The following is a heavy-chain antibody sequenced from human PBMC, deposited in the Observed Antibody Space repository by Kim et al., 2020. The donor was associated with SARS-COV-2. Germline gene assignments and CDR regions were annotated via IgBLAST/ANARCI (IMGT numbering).Heavy chain of an antibody. J-gene: IGHJ4*02. CDR2: INHSGST. V-gene: IGHV4-34*01. Sequence: SETLSLTCAVYGGSFSGYYWSWIRQPPGKGLEWIGEINHSGSTNYNPSLKSRVTISVDTSKNQFSLKLSSVTAADTAVYYCARYAFRVYYFDYWGQGTLV. CDR1: GGSFSGYY. D-gene: IGHD2-8*01. CDR3: ARYAFRVYYFDY.